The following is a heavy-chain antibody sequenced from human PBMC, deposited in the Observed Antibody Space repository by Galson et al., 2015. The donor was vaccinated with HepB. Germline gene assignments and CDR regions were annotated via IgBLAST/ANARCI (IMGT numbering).Heavy chain of an antibody. D-gene: IGHD3-22*01. CDR3: TKDTRLGGSGYRGYFDY. CDR2: ISWNSGSI. J-gene: IGHJ4*02. Sequence: SLRLSCAASGFIFEDYAMHWVRQAPGKGLEWVSGISWNSGSIGYADSVKGRFTISRDDAKSSLYLQMNTLRAEDTALYYCTKDTRLGGSGYRGYFDYWGRGTLVTVSS. V-gene: IGHV3-9*01. CDR1: GFIFEDYA.